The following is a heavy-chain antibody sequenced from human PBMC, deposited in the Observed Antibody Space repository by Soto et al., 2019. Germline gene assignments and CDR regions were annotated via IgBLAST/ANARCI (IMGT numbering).Heavy chain of an antibody. CDR2: ISSRSTTM. V-gene: IGHV3-48*02. Sequence: GSLRLSCAASVFTFSSYSMYWVRQAPGKGLEWISEISSRSTTMYYADSVKGRFTISRDNAKNSLYLQMNSLRDEDTAVYYCAKDGGSFYYYGMDVWGQGTTVTVSS. J-gene: IGHJ6*02. D-gene: IGHD3-10*01. CDR1: VFTFSSYS. CDR3: AKDGGSFYYYGMDV.